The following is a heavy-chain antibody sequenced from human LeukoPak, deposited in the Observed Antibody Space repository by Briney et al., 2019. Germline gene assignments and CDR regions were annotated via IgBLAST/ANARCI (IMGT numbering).Heavy chain of an antibody. CDR2: TNHSGST. V-gene: IGHV4-34*01. CDR1: GGSFSGYY. Sequence: SETLSLTCAVHGGSFSGYYWSWIRQPPGKGLEWIGETNHSGSTNYNPSLKSRVTISVDTSKNQFSLKLSSVTAADTAVYYCARGPGYCSSTSCRFRFDPWGQGTLVTVSS. J-gene: IGHJ5*02. D-gene: IGHD2-2*03. CDR3: ARGPGYCSSTSCRFRFDP.